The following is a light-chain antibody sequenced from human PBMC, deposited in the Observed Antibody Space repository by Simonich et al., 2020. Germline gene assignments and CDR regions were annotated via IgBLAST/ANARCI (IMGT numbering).Light chain of an antibody. Sequence: QSALTQPASVSGSPGQSITISCTGTSSDVGSYNRLSWYQQHPGKAPKLMIYEGSKRPSGVSIRFSGSKSGNTASLTISGLQAEDEADYYCCSYEGSSTLVFGGGTKLTVL. V-gene: IGLV2-23*01. CDR2: EGS. CDR1: SSDVGSYNR. J-gene: IGLJ2*01. CDR3: CSYEGSSTLV.